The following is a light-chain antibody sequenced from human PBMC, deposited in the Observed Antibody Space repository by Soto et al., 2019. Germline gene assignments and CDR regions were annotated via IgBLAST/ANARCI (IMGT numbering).Light chain of an antibody. Sequence: VVLTQSQGTLSVSPGEGVTLSCRARQSVGNSMAWYQQKPCQAPRLLIFGASTRGTGIPARFSGSGSGTEFTLTITSAQSVDFAVYFCHKYINWPEYTFGPGTELEIK. CDR3: HKYINWPEYT. CDR2: GAS. CDR1: QSVGNS. V-gene: IGKV3-15*01. J-gene: IGKJ2*01.